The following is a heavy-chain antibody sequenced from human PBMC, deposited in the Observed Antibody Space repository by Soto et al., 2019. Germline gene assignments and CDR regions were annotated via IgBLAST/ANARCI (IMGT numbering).Heavy chain of an antibody. J-gene: IGHJ6*02. CDR1: GGTFSSYA. CDR3: ARDESKGNSSSWLDYYYYGMDV. Sequence: QVQLVQSGADVKKPGSSVKVSCKASGGTFSSYAISWVRQAPGHGLEWMGGIIPIFGTANYAQKFQGRVTITADESTSTAYMELSSLRSEDTAVYYCARDESKGNSSSWLDYYYYGMDVWGQGTTVTVSS. V-gene: IGHV1-69*01. D-gene: IGHD6-13*01. CDR2: IIPIFGTA.